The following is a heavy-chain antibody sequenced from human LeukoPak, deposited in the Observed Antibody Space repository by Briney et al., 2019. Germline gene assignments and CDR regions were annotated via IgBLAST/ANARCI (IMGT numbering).Heavy chain of an antibody. CDR2: IYSSGTI. Sequence: SETLSLTCTVSGGSISSYYWSWLRQPAGKGLEWIGRIYSSGTITYNPSLQSRVTMSVDTSKNQFSLKLSSVTAADTAVYYCARKYYGGNSGDAFDIWGQGTMVTVSS. CDR1: GGSISSYY. V-gene: IGHV4-4*07. J-gene: IGHJ3*02. CDR3: ARKYYGGNSGDAFDI. D-gene: IGHD4-23*01.